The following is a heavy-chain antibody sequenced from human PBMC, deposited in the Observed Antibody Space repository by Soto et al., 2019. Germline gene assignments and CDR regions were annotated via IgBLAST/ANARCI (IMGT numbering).Heavy chain of an antibody. J-gene: IGHJ6*02. Sequence: EVQLVESGGGLVQPGGSLRLSCVASGIPVSSNYMTWVRQAPGKGLEWVSVLHSGGDTYYANSVKGRFTISRHDSTNTLFPQQNSLPAEDTAVYYCARDGPYYYASRMDVWGQGTTVTVSS. D-gene: IGHD3-10*01. CDR3: ARDGPYYYASRMDV. CDR1: GIPVSSNY. CDR2: LHSGGDT. V-gene: IGHV3-53*04.